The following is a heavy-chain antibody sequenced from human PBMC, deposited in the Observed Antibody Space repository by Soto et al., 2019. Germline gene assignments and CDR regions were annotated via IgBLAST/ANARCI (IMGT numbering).Heavy chain of an antibody. J-gene: IGHJ4*02. CDR3: AKLPLLLALGFDY. D-gene: IGHD3-10*01. Sequence: PGGSLRLSCAASGFTVSSNYMSWVRQAPGKGLEWVSSISGSGDKTYYLDSVKGRFTISRDNSKNTLFLQMNSLRAEDTAVYYCAKLPLLLALGFDYWGQGILVTVSS. CDR2: ISGSGDKT. CDR1: GFTVSSNY. V-gene: IGHV3-23*01.